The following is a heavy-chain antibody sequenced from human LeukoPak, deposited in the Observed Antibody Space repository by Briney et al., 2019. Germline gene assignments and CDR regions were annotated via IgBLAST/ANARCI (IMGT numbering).Heavy chain of an antibody. CDR2: IGISSGNT. D-gene: IGHD5-24*01. V-gene: IGHV3-48*01. Sequence: GGSLRLSCAASGFTFSAYSMNRVRQAPGKGLEWISYIGISSGNTKYADSVKGRFTISGDKAKNSLYLQMNSLRVEDTAVNYCARDYKYAFDNWGQGTLVTVSS. J-gene: IGHJ4*02. CDR3: ARDYKYAFDN. CDR1: GFTFSAYS.